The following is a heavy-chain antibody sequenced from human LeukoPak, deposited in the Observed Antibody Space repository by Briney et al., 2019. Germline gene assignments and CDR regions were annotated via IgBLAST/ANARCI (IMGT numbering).Heavy chain of an antibody. V-gene: IGHV5-51*01. Sequence: PGESLKISCKASGYTSSTFWIGWVRQMPGRGLEWMGIIYRGDSDTRYSPSFQGQVTISVDKSISTAYLQWSSLKASDTAIYYCARNGNYLDAFNVWGQGTMVTVSS. CDR2: IYRGDSDT. D-gene: IGHD1-7*01. CDR1: GYTSSTFW. J-gene: IGHJ3*01. CDR3: ARNGNYLDAFNV.